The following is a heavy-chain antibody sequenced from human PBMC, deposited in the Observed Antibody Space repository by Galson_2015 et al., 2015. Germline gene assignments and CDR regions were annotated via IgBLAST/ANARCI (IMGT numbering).Heavy chain of an antibody. CDR3: ARDIVVVPAAKVLSYYYGMDV. J-gene: IGHJ6*02. CDR1: GFTFSSYA. CDR2: ISYDGSNK. V-gene: IGHV3-30-3*01. D-gene: IGHD2-2*01. Sequence: SLRLSCAASGFTFSSYAMHWVRQAPGKGLEWVAVISYDGSNKYYADSVKGRFTISRDNSKNTLYLQMNSLRAEDTAVYYCARDIVVVPAAKVLSYYYGMDVWGQGTTVTVSS.